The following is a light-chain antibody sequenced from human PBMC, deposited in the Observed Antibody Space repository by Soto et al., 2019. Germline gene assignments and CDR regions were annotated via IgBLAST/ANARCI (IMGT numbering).Light chain of an antibody. CDR3: QQYNNWPLT. J-gene: IGKJ4*01. Sequence: EIVMTQSPATLSVSPGERVTLSCRASQSVRSNLAWYQQKPGQAPRLLIYGASTRATGIPARFSGSGSGTEFTLIISSLQSEDFAVYYCQQYNNWPLTFGGGTKVDIK. CDR1: QSVRSN. V-gene: IGKV3D-15*01. CDR2: GAS.